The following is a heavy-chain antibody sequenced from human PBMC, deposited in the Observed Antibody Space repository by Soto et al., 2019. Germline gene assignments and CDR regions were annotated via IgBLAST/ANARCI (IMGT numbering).Heavy chain of an antibody. V-gene: IGHV4-61*01. Sequence: PSETLSLTCTVSGGSISSSSYYWSWIRQPPGKGLEWIGYIYYSGSTNYNPSLKSRVTISVDTSKNQFSLKLSSVTAADTAVYYCARPHGGSSGWDNWFDPWGQGTLVTVS. J-gene: IGHJ5*02. CDR1: GGSISSSSYY. D-gene: IGHD6-25*01. CDR2: IYYSGST. CDR3: ARPHGGSSGWDNWFDP.